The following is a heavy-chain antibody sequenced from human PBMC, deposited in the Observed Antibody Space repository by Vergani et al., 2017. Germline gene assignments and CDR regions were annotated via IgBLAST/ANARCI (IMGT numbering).Heavy chain of an antibody. V-gene: IGHV5-51*01. Sequence: EVQLVQSGAEVKKPGESLKISCQISRYSFTNYWIGWVRQMPGKGLDWMGIIHPAYSDIRYIPSFQGQVTISVDKSISTAYLQRTSLGASDSAMYYCARLYGRDSSGSKYFDYWGQGTLGTVSS. D-gene: IGHD3-22*01. CDR3: ARLYGRDSSGSKYFDY. CDR1: RYSFTNYW. J-gene: IGHJ4*02. CDR2: IHPAYSDI.